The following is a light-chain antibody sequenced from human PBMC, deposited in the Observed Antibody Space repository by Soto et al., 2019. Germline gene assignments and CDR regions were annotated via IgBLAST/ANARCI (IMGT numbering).Light chain of an antibody. V-gene: IGKV3-20*01. Sequence: EIVLTQSPGTLSLSPGERATLSCRASQRVSSSFLAWYQQKPGQAPRLLIYGASSRATGIPDRCSGSGSGTDFTLTISRLEPEDVAVYYCQQYGSSPLTFGGGTKVEIK. CDR2: GAS. CDR1: QRVSSSF. CDR3: QQYGSSPLT. J-gene: IGKJ4*01.